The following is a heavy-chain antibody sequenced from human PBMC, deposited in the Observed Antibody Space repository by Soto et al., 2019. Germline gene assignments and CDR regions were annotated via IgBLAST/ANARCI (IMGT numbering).Heavy chain of an antibody. CDR3: ARRYSSSWSTDAFDI. J-gene: IGHJ3*02. D-gene: IGHD6-13*01. V-gene: IGHV5-51*01. Sequence: GESLKIACKGSGYIFTSYWICWGLQMPVKVLEWMGIIYPGDSDTRYSPSFQGQVTISADKSISTAYLQWSSLKASDTAMYYCARRYSSSWSTDAFDIWGQGTMVTVSS. CDR2: IYPGDSDT. CDR1: GYIFTSYW.